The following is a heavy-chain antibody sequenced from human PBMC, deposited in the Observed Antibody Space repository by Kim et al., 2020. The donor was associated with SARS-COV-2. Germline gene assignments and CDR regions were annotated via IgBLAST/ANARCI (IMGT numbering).Heavy chain of an antibody. D-gene: IGHD4-17*01. CDR2: ISYDGSNK. CDR1: GFTFSSYA. J-gene: IGHJ4*02. CDR3: ARDLGYGDYGGVDY. Sequence: GGSLRLSCAASGFTFSSYAMHWVRQAPGKGLEWVAVISYDGSNKYYADSVKGRFTISRDNSKNTLYLQMNSLRAEDTAVYYCARDLGYGDYGGVDYWGQGTLVTVSS. V-gene: IGHV3-30-3*01.